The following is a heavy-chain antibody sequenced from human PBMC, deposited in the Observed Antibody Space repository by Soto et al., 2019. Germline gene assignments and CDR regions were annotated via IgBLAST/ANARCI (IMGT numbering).Heavy chain of an antibody. CDR3: TNLPLDYSIDV. CDR2: IFYSGTT. J-gene: IGHJ6*03. Sequence: SETLSLTCTVSGGSISTTNYWWGWIRQPPGTGLEWIGSIFYSGTTSYNASLKSRVTISVDTSQNRFFLKVSSVTAADTAVYFCTNLPLDYSIDVWGKGTTVTVSS. V-gene: IGHV4-39*01. CDR1: GGSISTTNYW.